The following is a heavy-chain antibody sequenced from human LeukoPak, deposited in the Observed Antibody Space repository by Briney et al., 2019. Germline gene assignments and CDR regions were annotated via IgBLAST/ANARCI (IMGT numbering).Heavy chain of an antibody. J-gene: IGHJ4*02. Sequence: GGSLRLSCAASGFTFSSYGMHWVRQAPGKGLEWVAFIRYDGSNKYYADSVKGRFTISRDNSKNTLYLQMNSLRAEDTAVYYCAKGASITMIRGYYFDYWGQGTLVTVSS. CDR2: IRYDGSNK. CDR3: AKGASITMIRGYYFDY. D-gene: IGHD3-10*01. CDR1: GFTFSSYG. V-gene: IGHV3-30*02.